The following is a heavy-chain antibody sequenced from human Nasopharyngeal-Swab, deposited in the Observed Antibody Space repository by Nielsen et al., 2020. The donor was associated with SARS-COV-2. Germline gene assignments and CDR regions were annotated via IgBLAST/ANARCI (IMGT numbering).Heavy chain of an antibody. CDR3: ARNVWRRRMTGIPEMFDY. CDR2: IDWDDGK. J-gene: IGHJ4*01. V-gene: IGHV2-70*01. Sequence: SAATLAKPTQTLTLTCTFSGFSPSTSGMRVSWIRQPPGKALEWLALIDWDDGKYYSTSLKTRLTISKDTSKNQVVLTMTNMDPVDTAAYYCARNVWRRRMTGIPEMFDYWGQGTLVTVSS. D-gene: IGHD1-1*01. CDR1: GFSPSTSGMR.